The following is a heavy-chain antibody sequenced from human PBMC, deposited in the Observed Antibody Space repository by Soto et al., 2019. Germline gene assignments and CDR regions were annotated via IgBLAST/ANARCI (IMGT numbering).Heavy chain of an antibody. D-gene: IGHD6-6*01. CDR2: IWYDGSNK. CDR1: GFTFSSYG. J-gene: IGHJ6*02. CDR3: ARVKGIAARRLGYYGMDV. V-gene: IGHV3-33*01. Sequence: PGGSLRLSCAASGFTFSSYGMHWVRQAPGKGLEWVAVIWYDGSNKYYADSVKGRFTISRDNSKNTLYLQMNSLRAEDTAVYYCARVKGIAARRLGYYGMDVWGQGTTVTVSS.